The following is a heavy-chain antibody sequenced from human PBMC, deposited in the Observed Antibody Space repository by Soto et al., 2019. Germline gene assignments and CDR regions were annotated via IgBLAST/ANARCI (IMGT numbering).Heavy chain of an antibody. CDR3: ARHGGTSGWYPRIYYCGMNV. V-gene: IGHV4-59*08. D-gene: IGHD6-19*01. Sequence: SETLAFPGTAPGEPICSYVGTGFRKPPGKGLEWIGCIYYNGSTYYNPSLKSRVTISVDTSKNHLSLKLTSMTAADTAMYYCARHGGTSGWYPRIYYCGMNVWGQGTTVTVSS. CDR2: IYYNGST. CDR1: GEPICSYV. J-gene: IGHJ6*02.